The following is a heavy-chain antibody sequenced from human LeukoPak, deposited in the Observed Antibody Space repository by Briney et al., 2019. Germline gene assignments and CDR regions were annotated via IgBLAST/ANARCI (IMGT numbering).Heavy chain of an antibody. CDR1: GYPFTGYY. D-gene: IGHD3-9*01. CDR3: AREDLNILTGYSAFDY. CDR2: VNPNSGGT. Sequence: ASVKVSCKASGYPFTGYYIHWVRQAPGQGLEWMGWVNPNSGGTIYAQNFQGRVTMTRDTSISTAYMELSRLRSDDTAVYYCAREDLNILTGYSAFDYWGQGTLVTVSS. J-gene: IGHJ4*02. V-gene: IGHV1-2*02.